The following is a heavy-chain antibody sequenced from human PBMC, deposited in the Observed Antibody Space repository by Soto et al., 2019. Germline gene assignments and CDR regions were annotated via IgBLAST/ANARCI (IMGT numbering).Heavy chain of an antibody. D-gene: IGHD3-10*01. V-gene: IGHV4-39*07. J-gene: IGHJ3*02. CDR2: IYYSGST. CDR3: ASKFGELLADAFDI. CDR1: GGSISSSSYY. Sequence: SETLSLTCTVSGGSISSSSYYWGWIRQPPGKGLEWIGSIYYSGSTYYNPSLKSRVTISVDKSKNQFSLKLSSVTAADTAVYYCASKFGELLADAFDIWGQGTMVTVSS.